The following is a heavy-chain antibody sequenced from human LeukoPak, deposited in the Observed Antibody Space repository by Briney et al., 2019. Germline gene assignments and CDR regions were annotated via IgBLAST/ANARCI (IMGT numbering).Heavy chain of an antibody. CDR3: ARGPGAIRL. D-gene: IGHD3-10*01. Sequence: ASVKVSCKASGYSFTIYEINWVRQATGQGLEWMGWMNPNSGNTGYAQKFQGRPTITRNTSISTAHMELSSLRSEDTAVYYCARGPGAIRLWGQGTLVTVSS. CDR1: GYSFTIYE. V-gene: IGHV1-8*03. J-gene: IGHJ4*02. CDR2: MNPNSGNT.